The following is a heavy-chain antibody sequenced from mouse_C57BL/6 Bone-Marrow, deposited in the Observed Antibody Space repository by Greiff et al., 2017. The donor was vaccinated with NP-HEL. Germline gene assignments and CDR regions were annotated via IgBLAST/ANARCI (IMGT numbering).Heavy chain of an antibody. D-gene: IGHD2-1*01. CDR3: ARSTMGRRGFAY. CDR1: GYAFSSYW. V-gene: IGHV1-80*01. Sequence: VQLQQSGAELVKPGASVKISCKASGYAFSSYWMNWVKQRPGKGLAWIGQIYPGDGDTNYNGKFKGKAPLTADKSSRTAYMQLSSLTSEVSAVYCCARSTMGRRGFAYWGQGTLVTVSA. CDR2: IYPGDGDT. J-gene: IGHJ3*01.